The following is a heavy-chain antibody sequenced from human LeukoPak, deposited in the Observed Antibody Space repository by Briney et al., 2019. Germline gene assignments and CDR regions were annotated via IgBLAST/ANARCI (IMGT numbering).Heavy chain of an antibody. CDR3: VKTFYDYVWGSYPT. CDR1: GLTFSSYA. J-gene: IGHJ4*02. CDR2: ISSNGGST. V-gene: IGHV3-64D*06. Sequence: GGSLRLSCSASGLTFSSYAMHWVRQAPGKGLEYVSAISSNGGSTYYADSVKGRFTISRDNSKNTLYLQTSSLRAEDTAVYYCVKTFYDYVWGSYPTWGQGTLVTVSS. D-gene: IGHD3-16*02.